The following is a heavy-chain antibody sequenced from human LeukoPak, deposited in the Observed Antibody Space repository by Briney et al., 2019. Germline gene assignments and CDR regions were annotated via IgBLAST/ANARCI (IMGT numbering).Heavy chain of an antibody. Sequence: ASVKVSCKASGYTFTGYYMHWVRQAPGQGLEWMGWINPNSGGTNYAQKFQGRVTMTRDTSISTAYMELSSLRAEDTAVYYCARGSFDWLLYDLDYWGQGTLVTVSS. CDR1: GYTFTGYY. CDR3: ARGSFDWLLYDLDY. CDR2: INPNSGGT. J-gene: IGHJ4*01. V-gene: IGHV1-2*02. D-gene: IGHD3-9*01.